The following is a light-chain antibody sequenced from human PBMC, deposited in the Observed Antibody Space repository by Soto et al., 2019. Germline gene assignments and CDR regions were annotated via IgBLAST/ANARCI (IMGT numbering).Light chain of an antibody. Sequence: EIGLTQSPGTLSLSPGERATLSCRASQSLSSGYLAWYQQKPGQAPRVLIYGASSRATGIPDRFSGSGSGTNFTLTISRLEPEDFAVYYCQQYGSSPIMFGQGTRLEIK. CDR1: QSLSSGY. V-gene: IGKV3-20*01. CDR2: GAS. J-gene: IGKJ5*01. CDR3: QQYGSSPIM.